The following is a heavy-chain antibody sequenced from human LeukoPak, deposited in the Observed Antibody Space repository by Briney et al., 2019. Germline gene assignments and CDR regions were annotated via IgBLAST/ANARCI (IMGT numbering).Heavy chain of an antibody. V-gene: IGHV4-59*01. J-gene: IGHJ4*02. CDR3: ASTRIRGVDFWSGYYDY. CDR1: GGSISSYY. CDR2: IYYSGST. D-gene: IGHD3-3*01. Sequence: SETLSLTCTVSGGSISSYYWSWIRQPPGKGLEWIGYIYYSGSTNYNPSLKSRVTISVDTSKNQFSLKLSSATAADTAVYYCASTRIRGVDFWSGYYDYWGQGTLVTLSS.